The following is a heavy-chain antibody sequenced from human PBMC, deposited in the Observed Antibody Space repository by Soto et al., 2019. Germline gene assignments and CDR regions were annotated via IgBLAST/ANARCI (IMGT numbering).Heavy chain of an antibody. Sequence: ASVKVSCKASGYTFTSYGISWVRQAPGQGLEWMGWISAYNGNTNYAQKLQGRVTMTTDTSTSTAYMELRSLRSDDTAVYYCARGRFYSSRWSNWFDSWGKGTLVTVSS. J-gene: IGHJ5*01. V-gene: IGHV1-18*01. D-gene: IGHD6-13*01. CDR2: ISAYNGNT. CDR3: ARGRFYSSRWSNWFDS. CDR1: GYTFTSYG.